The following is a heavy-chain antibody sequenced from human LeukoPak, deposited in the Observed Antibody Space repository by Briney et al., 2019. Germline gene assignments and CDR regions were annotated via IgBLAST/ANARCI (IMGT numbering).Heavy chain of an antibody. Sequence: GGSLRLSCSASGFTFSSYGMHWVRQAPGKGLEYVSAISTNGGSTYYASSVKGRFTISRDNSKNTLYLQMNSLRAEDAAIYYCATIGDRRTGELYRIDYWGQGTLVTVSS. CDR3: ATIGDRRTGELYRIDY. V-gene: IGHV3-64*04. D-gene: IGHD7-27*01. CDR1: GFTFSSYG. CDR2: ISTNGGST. J-gene: IGHJ4*02.